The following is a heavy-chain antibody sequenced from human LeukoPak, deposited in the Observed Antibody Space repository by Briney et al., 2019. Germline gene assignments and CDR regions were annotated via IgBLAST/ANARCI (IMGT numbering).Heavy chain of an antibody. Sequence: SETLSLTCAVYGGSFSGYYWSWIRQPPGKGLEWIGEINHSGSTSYNPSLKSRVTISVDTSKNQFSLKLSSVTAADTAVYYCARDILYSSGWYAARVGYYYYYGMDVWGQGTTVTVSS. CDR1: GGSFSGYY. J-gene: IGHJ6*02. D-gene: IGHD6-19*01. CDR2: INHSGST. V-gene: IGHV4-34*01. CDR3: ARDILYSSGWYAARVGYYYYYGMDV.